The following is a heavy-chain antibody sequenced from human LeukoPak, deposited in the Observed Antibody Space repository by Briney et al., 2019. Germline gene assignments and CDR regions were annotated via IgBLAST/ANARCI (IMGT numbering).Heavy chain of an antibody. CDR3: AKDEDSGSYYRC. V-gene: IGHV3-30*18. CDR2: ISYDGSSK. CDR1: GFTFSSYG. J-gene: IGHJ4*02. D-gene: IGHD1-26*01. Sequence: PGGSLRLSCAASGFTFSSYGMHWVRQAPGKGLEWVAVISYDGSSKYYADSVKGRFTISRDNSKNTLYLQMNSLRAEDTAVYYCAKDEDSGSYYRCWGQGTLVTVSS.